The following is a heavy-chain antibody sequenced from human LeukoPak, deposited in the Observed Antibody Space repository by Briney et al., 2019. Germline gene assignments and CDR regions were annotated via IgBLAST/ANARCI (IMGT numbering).Heavy chain of an antibody. CDR2: ISGSGGST. Sequence: QSGGSLRLSCAASGFTFSSYAMSWVRQAPGKGLEWVSAISGSGGSTYYADSVKGRFTISRDNSKNTLYLQINSLRAEDTAVYYCAKFARPWFGADWFDPWGQGTLVTVSS. D-gene: IGHD3-10*01. CDR3: AKFARPWFGADWFDP. J-gene: IGHJ5*02. V-gene: IGHV3-23*01. CDR1: GFTFSSYA.